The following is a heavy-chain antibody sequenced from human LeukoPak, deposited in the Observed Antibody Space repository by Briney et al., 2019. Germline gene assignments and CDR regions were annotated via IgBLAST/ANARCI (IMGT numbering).Heavy chain of an antibody. V-gene: IGHV1-2*02. D-gene: IGHD6-13*01. CDR1: GYTFTGSY. Sequence: ASVKVSCKASGYTFTGSYMFWVRQAPGQGLEWMGWINLNTGDANYAQKFQGRVTMTRDTAISTAYMELNRLTSDDTAVFYCARSQRPGYSSSWYLGAGFDIWGQGTMVTVSS. CDR2: INLNTGDA. J-gene: IGHJ3*02. CDR3: ARSQRPGYSSSWYLGAGFDI.